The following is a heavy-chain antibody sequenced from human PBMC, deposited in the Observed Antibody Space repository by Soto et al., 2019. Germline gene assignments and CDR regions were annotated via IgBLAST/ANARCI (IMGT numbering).Heavy chain of an antibody. CDR3: ARTAGESNDYYFDY. CDR1: GGSISSYY. D-gene: IGHD3-10*01. J-gene: IGHJ4*02. V-gene: IGHV4-59*01. Sequence: QVHLQESGTGLVKPSETLSLTCTVSGGSISSYYWSWIRQPPGKGLEWIGYIYYSVRTNYNPSLKSRVTISVDTSKNQFSLKLSSVTAADTAVYYCARTAGESNDYYFDYGGQGTLVTVSS. CDR2: IYYSVRT.